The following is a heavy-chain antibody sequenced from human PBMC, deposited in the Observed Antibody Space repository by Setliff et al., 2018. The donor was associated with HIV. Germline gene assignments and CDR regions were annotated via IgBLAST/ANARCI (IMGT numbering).Heavy chain of an antibody. D-gene: IGHD6-6*01. CDR3: ARFAIAPLYFDY. J-gene: IGHJ4*02. V-gene: IGHV4-61*02. CDR1: GGSISRGSYY. CDR2: IYASGIT. Sequence: KTSETLSLTCTVSGGSISRGSYYWSWIRQPAGKGLEWIGRIYASGITNYNPSLKSRVTTSVDTSKNQFSLKLSSVTAADTAMYYCARFAIAPLYFDYWGQGTLVTSPQ.